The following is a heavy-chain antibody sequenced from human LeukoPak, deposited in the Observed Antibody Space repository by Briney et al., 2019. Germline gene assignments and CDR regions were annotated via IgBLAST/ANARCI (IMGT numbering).Heavy chain of an antibody. CDR2: MNPNSGNT. D-gene: IGHD3-10*01. CDR1: GYTFTSYD. Sequence: ASVKVSCKASGYTFTSYDINWVRQATGQGLEWMGWMNPNSGNTGYAQKFQGRVTMTRNTSISTAYMELSSLRSEDTAVYYCARCGDIYYYGSGSYYWFDPWGQGTLVTVSS. J-gene: IGHJ5*02. CDR3: ARCGDIYYYGSGSYYWFDP. V-gene: IGHV1-8*02.